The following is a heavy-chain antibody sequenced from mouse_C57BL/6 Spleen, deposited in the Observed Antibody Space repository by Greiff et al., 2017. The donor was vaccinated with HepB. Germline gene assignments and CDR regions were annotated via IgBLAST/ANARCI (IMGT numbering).Heavy chain of an antibody. D-gene: IGHD1-1*01. J-gene: IGHJ2*01. CDR2: IYPGSGNT. V-gene: IGHV1-76*01. CDR1: GYTFTDYY. CDR3: ARDTTVGFDY. Sequence: QVQLQQSGAELVRPGASVKLSCKASGYTFTDYYINWVKQRPGQGLEWIARIYPGSGNTYYNEKFKGKATLTAEKSSSTAYMQLSSLTSEDSAVYFCARDTTVGFDYWGQGTTLTVSS.